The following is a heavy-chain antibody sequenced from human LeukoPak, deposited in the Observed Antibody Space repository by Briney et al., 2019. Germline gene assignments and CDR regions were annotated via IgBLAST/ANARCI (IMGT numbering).Heavy chain of an antibody. Sequence: SVKVSCKASGGTFSSYAISWVRQAPGQGIEWMGRIIPILGIANYAQKFQGRVTITADKSTSTAYMELSSLRSEDTAVYYCARISSGYYYLDYWGQGTLVTVSS. CDR1: GGTFSSYA. V-gene: IGHV1-69*04. D-gene: IGHD3-22*01. CDR2: IIPILGIA. CDR3: ARISSGYYYLDY. J-gene: IGHJ4*02.